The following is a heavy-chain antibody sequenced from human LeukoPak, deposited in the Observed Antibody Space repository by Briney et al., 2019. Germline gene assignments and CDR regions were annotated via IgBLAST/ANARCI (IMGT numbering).Heavy chain of an antibody. D-gene: IGHD6-13*01. Sequence: GRSLRLSCAASGFTFADYAMHWVRQAPGKGLEWVSGISWNSGSIGYADSVKGRFTISRDNAKNSLYLQMNSLRAEDMALYYCAKDLYSSSWYYFDYWGQGTLVTVSS. J-gene: IGHJ4*02. CDR2: ISWNSGSI. V-gene: IGHV3-9*03. CDR1: GFTFADYA. CDR3: AKDLYSSSWYYFDY.